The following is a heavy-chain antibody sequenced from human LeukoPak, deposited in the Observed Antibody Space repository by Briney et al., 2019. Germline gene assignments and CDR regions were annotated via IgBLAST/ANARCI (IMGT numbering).Heavy chain of an antibody. J-gene: IGHJ4*02. CDR2: ISYDGSNK. D-gene: IGHD6-19*01. CDR1: GFTFSSSA. V-gene: IGHV3-30-3*01. Sequence: PGGSLRLFCAASGFTFSSSAMHWVRQAPDKGLEWGAVISYDGSNKYYADSVKGRFTISRDNSKNTLYLQMNSLRADDTAVYYCARDRDSSGWYEGFDYWGQGTLVTVSS. CDR3: ARDRDSSGWYEGFDY.